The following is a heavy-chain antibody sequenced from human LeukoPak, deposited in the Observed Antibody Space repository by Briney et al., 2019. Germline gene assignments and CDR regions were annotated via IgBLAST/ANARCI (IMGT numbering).Heavy chain of an antibody. CDR2: INHSGST. V-gene: IGHV4-34*01. CDR1: GGPFSGYY. CDR3: ARWTPFDIVVVPAAMQVDY. J-gene: IGHJ4*02. Sequence: PSETLSLTCAVYGGPFSGYYWSWLRQPPGKGLEWLGEINHSGSTNYNPSLKSRVSISVDTSKNKFSLKLSSVTAAHTAVYYCARWTPFDIVVVPAAMQVDYWGQGTLVTVSS. D-gene: IGHD2-2*01.